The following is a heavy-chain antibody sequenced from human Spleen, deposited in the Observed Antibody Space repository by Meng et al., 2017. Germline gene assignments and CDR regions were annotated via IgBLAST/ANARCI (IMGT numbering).Heavy chain of an antibody. V-gene: IGHV4-34*01. D-gene: IGHD4-11*01. Sequence: QVRLQQWGAGLLRPSETLSLPCVVSGGSFSDYYWSWLRQPPGKGLEWIGEINHSGSTNYNPSLESRATISVDTSQNNLSLKLSSVTAADSAVYYCARGPTTMAHDFDYWGQGTLVTVSS. J-gene: IGHJ4*02. CDR2: INHSGST. CDR1: GGSFSDYY. CDR3: ARGPTTMAHDFDY.